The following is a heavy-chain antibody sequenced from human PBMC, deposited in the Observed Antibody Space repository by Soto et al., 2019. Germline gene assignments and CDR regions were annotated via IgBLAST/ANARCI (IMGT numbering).Heavy chain of an antibody. CDR2: ISGSGGST. CDR1: GFTFSSYA. J-gene: IGHJ4*02. Sequence: GGSLRLSCAASGFTFSSYAMSWVRQAPGKGLEWVSAISGSGGSTYYADSVKGRFTISRDNSKNTLYLQMNSLRAEDTAVYYCAKGRGIANKDYDFWSGPFDYWGQGTLVTVSS. CDR3: AKGRGIANKDYDFWSGPFDY. V-gene: IGHV3-23*01. D-gene: IGHD3-3*01.